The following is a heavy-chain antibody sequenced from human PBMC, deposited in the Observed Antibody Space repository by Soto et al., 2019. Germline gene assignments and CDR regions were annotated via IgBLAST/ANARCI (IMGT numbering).Heavy chain of an antibody. CDR3: AKPARRWYSETDY. D-gene: IGHD2-15*01. Sequence: EVQLLESGGDLVQPGGSLRLSCAASGFTFSSYAMSWVRQAPGKGLEWVSAISGSGGSTYYADSVKGRFTISRDNSKNTLSLQMNIPRAEDTPVYYCAKPARRWYSETDYWGQGALMTVSS. CDR1: GFTFSSYA. J-gene: IGHJ4*02. CDR2: ISGSGGST. V-gene: IGHV3-23*01.